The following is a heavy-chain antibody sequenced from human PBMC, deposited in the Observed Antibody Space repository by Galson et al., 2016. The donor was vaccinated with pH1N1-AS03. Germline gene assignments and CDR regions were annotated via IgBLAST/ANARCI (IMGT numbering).Heavy chain of an antibody. CDR2: IAWNGGIT. CDR3: FEIING. D-gene: IGHD2-8*01. CDR1: GFIFNDYG. V-gene: IGHV3-9*01. J-gene: IGHJ4*02. Sequence: SLRLSCAASGFIFNDYGMRWVRQAPGKGPEWVSNIAWNGGITGYGDSVKGRFTISRDNAKNSLYLQMNSLRAEDTAVYYCFEIINGGGQGTLVTVSS.